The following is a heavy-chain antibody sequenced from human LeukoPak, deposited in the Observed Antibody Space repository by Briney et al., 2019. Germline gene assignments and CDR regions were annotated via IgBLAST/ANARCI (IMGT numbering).Heavy chain of an antibody. CDR2: IYHSGST. V-gene: IGHV4-30-2*01. CDR3: ARCYYDSSGYYLPFDY. J-gene: IGHJ4*02. D-gene: IGHD3-22*01. Sequence: SETLSLTCAVSGGSISSGGYSWSWIRQPPGKGLEWIGYIYHSGSTYYNPSLKSRVTISVDTSKNQFSLKLSSVTAADTAVYYCARCYYDSSGYYLPFDYWGQGTLVTVSS. CDR1: GGSISSGGYS.